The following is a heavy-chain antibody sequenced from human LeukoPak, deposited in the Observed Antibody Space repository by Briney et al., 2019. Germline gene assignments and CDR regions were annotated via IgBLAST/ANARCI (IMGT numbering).Heavy chain of an antibody. V-gene: IGHV1-18*01. D-gene: IGHD3-22*01. CDR1: GYTSTSYG. J-gene: IGHJ4*02. CDR2: ISAYNGNT. CDR3: ARERPSYDSSGLTLFDY. Sequence: ASVTVSCKASGYTSTSYGISWVRQAPGQGLEWMGWISAYNGNTNYAQKLQGRVTMTKDTSTSTAYMELRSLRSDDTAVYYCARERPSYDSSGLTLFDYWGQGTLVTVSS.